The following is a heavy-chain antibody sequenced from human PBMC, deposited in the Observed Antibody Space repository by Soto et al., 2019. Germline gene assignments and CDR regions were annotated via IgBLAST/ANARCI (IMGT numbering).Heavy chain of an antibody. D-gene: IGHD2-8*01. CDR1: GITISNYP. J-gene: IGHJ6*03. Sequence: GGSLRLSCAASGITISNYPMSWVRQAPGKGLDWVSGISGSGDRTYYADSAKGRFTISKDISRNTLYLHMNSLRDEDTAVYYCAGDGLYCNGDKCFGIPMDVWGKGAAVTVSS. CDR2: ISGSGDRT. V-gene: IGHV3-23*01. CDR3: AGDGLYCNGDKCFGIPMDV.